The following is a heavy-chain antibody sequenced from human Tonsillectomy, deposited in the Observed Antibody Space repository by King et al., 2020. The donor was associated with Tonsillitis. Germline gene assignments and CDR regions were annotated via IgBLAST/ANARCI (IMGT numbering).Heavy chain of an antibody. Sequence: QLQESGPGLVKPSETLSLTCTVSGGSISSSSYYWGWIRQPPGKGLEWIGSIYYSGSTYYNPSLKSRVTISVDTSKNQFSLKLSSVTAADTAVYYCARQVSIVVVNTESTNWFDPWGQGTLVTVSS. CDR3: ARQVSIVVVNTESTNWFDP. V-gene: IGHV4-39*01. J-gene: IGHJ5*02. CDR2: IYYSGST. CDR1: GGSISSSSYY. D-gene: IGHD3-22*01.